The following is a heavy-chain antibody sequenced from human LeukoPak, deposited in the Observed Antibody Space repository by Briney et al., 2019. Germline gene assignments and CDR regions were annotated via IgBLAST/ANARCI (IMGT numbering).Heavy chain of an antibody. D-gene: IGHD2-21*02. V-gene: IGHV3-74*01. CDR1: GFTFSSYW. CDR2: IRPDGSSS. CDR3: ARGLVVTGYYGLDV. J-gene: IGHJ6*02. Sequence: PGGSLRLSCAASGFTFSSYWMHWVRQAPGKGLVWVSRIRPDGSSSSNAESVKGRLTSCRASARKTLYLQMNSLRAEDTAVYYCARGLVVTGYYGLDVWGQGTTVTVSS.